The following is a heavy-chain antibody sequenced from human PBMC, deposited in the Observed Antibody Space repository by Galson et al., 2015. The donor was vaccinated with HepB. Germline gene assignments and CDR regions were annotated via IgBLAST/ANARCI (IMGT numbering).Heavy chain of an antibody. CDR3: AHNSAALAFDY. V-gene: IGHV2-5*02. J-gene: IGHJ4*02. Sequence: PALVKPTQTLTLTCTFSGFSLSTSGAGVGWIRQPPGKALGWLALIYWDDDKLYSPSLKSRLTITKDTSKDQVVLKMTNMDLVDTGTYYCAHNSAALAFDYWGQGTLVTVSS. CDR2: IYWDDDK. CDR1: GFSLSTSGAG. D-gene: IGHD5-18*01.